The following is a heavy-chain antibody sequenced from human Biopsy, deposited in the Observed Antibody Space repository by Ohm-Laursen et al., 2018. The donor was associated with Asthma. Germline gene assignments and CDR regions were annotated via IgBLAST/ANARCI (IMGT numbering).Heavy chain of an antibody. CDR1: GYSLTDLS. D-gene: IGHD3-10*01. CDR3: ARAVDYSHYYGIDV. Sequence: ASVKVSCKLSGYSLTDLSMHWVRQAPGQGLEWMGGHDHEEGETENARRFQDRVTMITDTSTDTAYMELSSLSSDDTAVYFCARAVDYSHYYGIDVWGQGTTVTVS. CDR2: HDHEEGET. V-gene: IGHV1-24*01. J-gene: IGHJ6*02.